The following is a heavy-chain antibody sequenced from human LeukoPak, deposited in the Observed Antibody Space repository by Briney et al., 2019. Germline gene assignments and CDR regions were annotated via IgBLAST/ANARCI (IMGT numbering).Heavy chain of an antibody. J-gene: IGHJ4*02. CDR1: GFTFSTYA. CDR3: ARDLWELIPNDY. D-gene: IGHD1-26*01. V-gene: IGHV3-23*01. Sequence: PGGSLRLSCAASGFTFSTYAMSWVRQAPGKGLEWVSSVGDTGGSTYYADSVKGRFTISRDNSKNTLYLQMNSLRAEDTAVYYCARDLWELIPNDYWGQGTLVTVSS. CDR2: VGDTGGST.